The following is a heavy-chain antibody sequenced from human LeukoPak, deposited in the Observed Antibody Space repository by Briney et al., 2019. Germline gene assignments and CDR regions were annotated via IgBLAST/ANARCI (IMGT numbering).Heavy chain of an antibody. Sequence: GGFLRLSCAASGFTFSSYGMHWVRQAPGKGLEWVAFIRYDGSNKYYADSVKGRFTISRDNSKNTLYLQMNSLRAEDTAVYYCAKDTSSPPFWSGYYTGGAGAYYFDYWGQGTLVTVSS. J-gene: IGHJ4*02. D-gene: IGHD3-3*01. CDR1: GFTFSSYG. CDR2: IRYDGSNK. V-gene: IGHV3-30*02. CDR3: AKDTSSPPFWSGYYTGGAGAYYFDY.